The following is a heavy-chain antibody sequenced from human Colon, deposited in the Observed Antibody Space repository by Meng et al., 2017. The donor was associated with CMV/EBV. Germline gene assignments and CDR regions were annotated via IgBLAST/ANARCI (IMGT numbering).Heavy chain of an antibody. J-gene: IGHJ5*02. CDR3: ARDWVVGVTTVKTHGWFDT. V-gene: IGHV4-39*07. D-gene: IGHD4-11*01. CDR1: GGSIRISTYY. Sequence: SETLSLTCTVSGGSIRISTYYWAWIRPPPGRGLEWIGSIYYNGTTYHNPSLKSRVSISVDTSKTLFSLKLGSVTAADTAVYSCARDWVVGVTTVKTHGWFDTWGQGTLVTVSS. CDR2: IYYNGTT.